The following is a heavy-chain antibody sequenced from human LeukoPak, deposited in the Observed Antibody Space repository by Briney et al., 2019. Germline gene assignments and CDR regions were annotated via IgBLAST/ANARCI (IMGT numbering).Heavy chain of an antibody. CDR1: GYTFSDFS. CDR2: ISVRSNYI. J-gene: IGHJ4*02. CDR3: VRLRRNSDTSGYYYYYDF. D-gene: IGHD3-22*01. V-gene: IGHV3-21*01. Sequence: GGSLTLSCAASGYTFSDFSVNWVRQAPGKGLEWVSSISVRSNYIYYADSVRGRFTISRDDARDSLYLQMNSLRAEDTAVYYCVRLRRNSDTSGYYYYYDFWGQGTLVTVSS.